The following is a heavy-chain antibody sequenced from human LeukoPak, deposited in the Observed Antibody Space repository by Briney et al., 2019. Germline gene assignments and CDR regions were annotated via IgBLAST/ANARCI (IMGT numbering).Heavy chain of an antibody. D-gene: IGHD5-24*01. Sequence: GGSLRLSCEASGFSFSSFAMHWVRQAPGKGLEWVSYISSSSTIYYADSVKGRFTISRDNAKNSLYLQMNSLRAEDTAVYYCARGPRRDGYNRGSFDYWGQGTLVTVSS. J-gene: IGHJ4*02. V-gene: IGHV3-69-1*01. CDR1: GFSFSSFA. CDR2: ISSSSTI. CDR3: ARGPRRDGYNRGSFDY.